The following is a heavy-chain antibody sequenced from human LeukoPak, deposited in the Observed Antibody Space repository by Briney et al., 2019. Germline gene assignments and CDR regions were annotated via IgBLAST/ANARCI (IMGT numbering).Heavy chain of an antibody. CDR2: IYPDDSDT. V-gene: IGHV5-51*01. Sequence: GESLKISCKGSGYSFTSYWIGWVRQMPGKGLEWMGIIYPDDSDTKYSPSFEGQVTISADKSINTAYLQWNSLKASDTAIYYCARDTSGYYFLDLWGRGTLVIVSS. D-gene: IGHD3-22*01. J-gene: IGHJ2*01. CDR1: GYSFTSYW. CDR3: ARDTSGYYFLDL.